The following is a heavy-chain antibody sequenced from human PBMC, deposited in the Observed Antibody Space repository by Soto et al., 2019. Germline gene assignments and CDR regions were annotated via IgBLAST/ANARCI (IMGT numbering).Heavy chain of an antibody. CDR2: IKEDGRET. D-gene: IGHD3-3*01. V-gene: IGHV3-7*03. Sequence: EVLVVESGGGWVQPGGSLRLSCAVSGFTFSGGYWMKWVRQAPGKGLEWVATIKEDGRETYYVDSVKGRFTISRDSAKNSLYLQMNSLRFEDTAVYYCASTRGYWGQGTLVTVSS. CDR1: GFTFSGGYW. CDR3: ASTRGY. J-gene: IGHJ4*02.